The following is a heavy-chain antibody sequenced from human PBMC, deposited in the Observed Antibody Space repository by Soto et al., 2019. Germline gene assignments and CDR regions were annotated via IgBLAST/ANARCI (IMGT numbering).Heavy chain of an antibody. CDR2: IYHSGII. Sequence: SETLSLTCPVSGDHISSSHWWSWFRQTPGKGLEWIGEIYHSGIINYNPYLKSRVIISADRSKNQFSRRLSSVTAADTAVYYCATSQLGEYFDYWGQGAQVTVSS. CDR1: GDHISSSHW. J-gene: IGHJ4*02. D-gene: IGHD1-26*01. CDR3: ATSQLGEYFDY. V-gene: IGHV4-4*02.